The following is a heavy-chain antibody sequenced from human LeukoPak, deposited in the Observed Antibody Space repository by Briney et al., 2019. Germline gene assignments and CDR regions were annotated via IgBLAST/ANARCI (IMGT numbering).Heavy chain of an antibody. D-gene: IGHD5-12*01. CDR2: IYYSGST. CDR1: GGSISSSNFY. V-gene: IGHV4-39*07. CDR3: ARSGSGYLRYYFDY. J-gene: IGHJ4*02. Sequence: PSETLSLTCTVSGGSISSSNFYWGWIRQPPGKGLEWIGSIYYSGSTYYNPSLKSRVTISVDTSKNQFSLKLSSVTAADTAVYYCARSGSGYLRYYFDYWGQGTLVTVSS.